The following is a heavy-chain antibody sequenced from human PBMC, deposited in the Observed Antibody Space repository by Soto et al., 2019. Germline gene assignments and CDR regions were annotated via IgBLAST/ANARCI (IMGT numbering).Heavy chain of an antibody. J-gene: IGHJ4*02. CDR2: MNPNSGNT. Sequence: ASLKFSCKASGYTFTSYDINWVRQATGQGLEWMGWMNPNSGNTGYAQKFQGRVTMTRNTSISTAYMELSSLRSEDTAVYYCARILPYYYGSGSYRAHFDYWGQGTLVTVSS. D-gene: IGHD3-10*01. CDR1: GYTFTSYD. CDR3: ARILPYYYGSGSYRAHFDY. V-gene: IGHV1-8*01.